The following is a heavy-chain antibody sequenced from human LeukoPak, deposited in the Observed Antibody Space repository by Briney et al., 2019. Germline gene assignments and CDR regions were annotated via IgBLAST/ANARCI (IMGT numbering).Heavy chain of an antibody. V-gene: IGHV3-23*01. Sequence: PGGSLRLSCAGSGFTFSCYARGWVRQAPGKGLEWVSAISGSGGSTYYADSVKGRFTISRDNSKNTLHLQSNSLRAQDTTVYHCAKFYYGSRSYSSGYAFDIWGQGTMVTVSS. D-gene: IGHD3-10*01. J-gene: IGHJ3*02. CDR1: GFTFSCYA. CDR3: AKFYYGSRSYSSGYAFDI. CDR2: ISGSGGST.